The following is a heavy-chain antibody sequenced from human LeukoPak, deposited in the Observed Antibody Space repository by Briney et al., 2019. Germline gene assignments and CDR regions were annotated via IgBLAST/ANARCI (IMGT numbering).Heavy chain of an antibody. V-gene: IGHV3-48*01. J-gene: IGHJ6*03. CDR2: ISSSSSTI. CDR1: GFTFSSYS. CDR3: AREACGGDCHDIYYYYYMDV. Sequence: GGSLGLSCAASGFTFSSYSMNWARQAPGKGLEWVSYISSSSSTIYYADSVKGRFTISRDNAKNSLYLQMNSLRAEDTAVYYCAREACGGDCHDIYYYYYMDVWGKGTTVTVSS. D-gene: IGHD2-21*02.